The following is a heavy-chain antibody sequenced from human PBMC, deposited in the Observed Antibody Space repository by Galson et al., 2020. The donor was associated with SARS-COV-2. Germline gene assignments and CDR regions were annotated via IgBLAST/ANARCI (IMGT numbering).Heavy chain of an antibody. CDR2: IIPIFGTA. D-gene: IGHD7-27*01. V-gene: IGHV1-69*13. CDR1: GDTFSSYA. CDR3: ARAVGGEIWAADP. Sequence: SVKVSCKASGDTFSSYAISWVRQAPGQGLEWMGGIIPIFGTANYAQKFQGRVTITADESTSTVYMELSSLRSEDTAVYYCARAVGGEIWAADPWGQGTLVTVSS. J-gene: IGHJ5*02.